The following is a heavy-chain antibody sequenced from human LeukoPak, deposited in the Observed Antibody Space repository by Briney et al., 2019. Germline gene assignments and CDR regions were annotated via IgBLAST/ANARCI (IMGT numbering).Heavy chain of an antibody. Sequence: GGSLRLSCAASGFTFRSYAMNWVRQAPGRGLEWLSYITGSDDDTYYADSVKGRFTISRDDSKNTVYLQMSSLRAEDTAVYYCVKGSPWEGAFDVWGRGTMVTVSS. V-gene: IGHV3-23*01. CDR3: VKGSPWEGAFDV. D-gene: IGHD1-26*01. CDR2: ITGSDDDT. J-gene: IGHJ3*01. CDR1: GFTFRSYA.